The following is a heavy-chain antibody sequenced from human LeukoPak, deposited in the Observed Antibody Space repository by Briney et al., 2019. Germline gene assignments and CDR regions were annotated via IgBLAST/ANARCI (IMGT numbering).Heavy chain of an antibody. CDR2: IIPIFGTA. CDR3: ASTDSLRYFDWLYESYFDY. CDR1: GGTFSSYA. V-gene: IGHV1-69*01. Sequence: SVKVSCKASGGTFSSYAISWVRQAPGQGLEWMGGIIPIFGTANYAQKFQGRVTITADESTSTAYTELSSLRSEDTAVYYCASTDSLRYFDWLYESYFDYWGQGTLVTVSS. J-gene: IGHJ4*02. D-gene: IGHD3-9*01.